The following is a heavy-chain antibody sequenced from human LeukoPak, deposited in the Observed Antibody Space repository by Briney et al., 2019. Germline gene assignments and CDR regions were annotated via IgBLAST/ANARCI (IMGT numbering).Heavy chain of an antibody. CDR1: GGSISSYY. CDR2: IYTSGST. D-gene: IGHD3-3*02. CDR3: ARQNSIHGLDY. J-gene: IGHJ4*02. Sequence: ASETLSLTCTVSGGSISSYYWSWIRQPAGKGLEWIGRIYTSGSTNYNPSLKSRVTISVDTSKNQFSLKLSSVTAADTAVYYCARQNSIHGLDYWGQGTLVTVSS. V-gene: IGHV4-4*07.